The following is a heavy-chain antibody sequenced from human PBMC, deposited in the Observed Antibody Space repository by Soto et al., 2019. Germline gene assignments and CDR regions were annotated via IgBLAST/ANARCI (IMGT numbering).Heavy chain of an antibody. CDR1: GFTFSSYW. J-gene: IGHJ4*02. CDR2: IRGSGGST. D-gene: IGHD3-3*01. CDR3: AKDMASVTIFGVVIISGYFDY. V-gene: IGHV3-23*01. Sequence: LRLSCAASGFTFSSYWMSWVRQAPGKGLEWVATIRGSGGSTYYADSVKGRFTISRDNSKNTLYLQMNSLRAEDTAVYYCAKDMASVTIFGVVIISGYFDYWGQGTLVTVSS.